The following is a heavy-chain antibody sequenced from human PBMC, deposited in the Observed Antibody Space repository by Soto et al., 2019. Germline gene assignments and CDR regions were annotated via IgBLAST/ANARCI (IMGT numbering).Heavy chain of an antibody. CDR1: GFTFTSYG. CDR2: IWYHGRNE. D-gene: IGHD6-19*01. J-gene: IGHJ4*02. CDR3: ARAIAVAAIDY. Sequence: GGSLRLSCAASGFTFTSYGMHWVRQAPGQGLEWVAVIWYHGRNEYYADSVKGRFTISRDNAKNSLYLQMNSLRAEDTAVYYCARAIAVAAIDYWGQGTLVTVSS. V-gene: IGHV3-33*03.